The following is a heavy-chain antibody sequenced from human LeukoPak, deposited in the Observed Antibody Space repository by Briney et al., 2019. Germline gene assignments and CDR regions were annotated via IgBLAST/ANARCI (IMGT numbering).Heavy chain of an antibody. V-gene: IGHV4-30-2*01. Sequence: SETLSLTCTVSGGSISSGTYDWSWIRQTPGKGLEWIGYIYHSGGTYYKSSLKSRVTISVDRSKIQFSLKLSSVTAADTAVYYCARVPDYYYGMDVWGQGTTVTVSS. CDR1: GGSISSGTYD. CDR2: IYHSGGT. J-gene: IGHJ6*02. CDR3: ARVPDYYYGMDV.